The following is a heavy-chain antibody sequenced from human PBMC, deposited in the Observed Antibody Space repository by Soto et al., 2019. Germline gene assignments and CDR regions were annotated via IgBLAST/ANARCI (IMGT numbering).Heavy chain of an antibody. CDR1: GFTFSTST. J-gene: IGHJ4*02. D-gene: IGHD3-10*01. Sequence: EVQLVESGGDLVQPGGSLRLSCAASGFTFSTSTMNWVRQAPGKGLQWVSYISSSSSTIYYADSVKGRFTISRDNAKNSLYLQMNSLRDEDTAVYYCERGTTMVRGAPPDYWGQGTLVTVSS. CDR3: ERGTTMVRGAPPDY. V-gene: IGHV3-48*02. CDR2: ISSSSSTI.